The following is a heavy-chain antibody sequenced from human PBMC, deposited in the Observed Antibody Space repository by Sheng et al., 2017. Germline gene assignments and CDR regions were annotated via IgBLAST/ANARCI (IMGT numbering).Heavy chain of an antibody. CDR2: IIPLLGKV. CDR3: ARDIGGQPDY. CDR1: GGTFSSYT. V-gene: IGHV1-69*08. D-gene: IGHD1-1*01. J-gene: IGHJ4*02. Sequence: QVQLVQSGAEVKKSGSSVKVSCKASGGTFSSYTVTWVRQAPGQGLEWMGRIIPLLGKVNYAQNFQDRVTITADKSTRTAYMELSSLRFEDTAMYYCARDIGGQPDYWGQGTLVTVSS.